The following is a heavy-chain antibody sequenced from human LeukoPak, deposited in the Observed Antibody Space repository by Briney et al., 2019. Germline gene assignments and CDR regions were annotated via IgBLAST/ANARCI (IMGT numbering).Heavy chain of an antibody. CDR3: ARDVCSSTSCYGKDAFDI. V-gene: IGHV1-69*01. D-gene: IGHD2-2*01. CDR1: GGTFSSYA. CDR2: IIPIFGTA. J-gene: IGHJ3*02. Sequence: SVKVSCKASGGTFSSYAISWVRQAPGQGLEWMGGIIPIFGTANYAQKFQGRVTITADESTSTAYMELSSLRSEDTAVYYCARDVCSSTSCYGKDAFDIWGQGTMVTVSS.